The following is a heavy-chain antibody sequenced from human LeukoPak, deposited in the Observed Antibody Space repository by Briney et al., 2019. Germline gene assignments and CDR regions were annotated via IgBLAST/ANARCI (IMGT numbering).Heavy chain of an antibody. V-gene: IGHV4-39*01. CDR2: IYYSGST. J-gene: IGHJ4*02. CDR3: ARRVYCSGGSCYAHFDY. D-gene: IGHD2-15*01. Sequence: WVRQAPGKGLEWIGSIYYSGSTYYNPSLKSRVTISVDTSKNQFSLKLSSVTAADTAVYYCARRVYCSGGSCYAHFDYWGQGTLVTVSS.